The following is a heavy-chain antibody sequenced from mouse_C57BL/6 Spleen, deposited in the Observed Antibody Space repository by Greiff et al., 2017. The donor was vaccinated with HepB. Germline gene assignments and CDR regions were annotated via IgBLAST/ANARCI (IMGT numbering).Heavy chain of an antibody. CDR2: IDPSDSYT. Sequence: VQLQQPGAELVKPGASVKLSCKASGYTFTSYWMQWVKQRPGQGLEWIGEIDPSDSYTNYNQKFKGKATLTVDTSSSTAYMQLSSLTSEDSAVYYCARRGSNWSWFAYWGQGTLVTVSA. V-gene: IGHV1-50*01. CDR3: ARRGSNWSWFAY. J-gene: IGHJ3*01. CDR1: GYTFTSYW. D-gene: IGHD4-1*02.